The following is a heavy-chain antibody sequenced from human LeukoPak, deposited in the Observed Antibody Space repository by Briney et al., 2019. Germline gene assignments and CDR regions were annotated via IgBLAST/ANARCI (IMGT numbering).Heavy chain of an antibody. D-gene: IGHD3-22*01. Sequence: SETLSLTCTVSGGSISSYYWSWIRQPPGKGLEWIGYIYYSGSTNYNPSLKSRVTISEDTSKNQFSLKLRSVTAADTAVYYCARTNYYDSSGYYRLYYFDYWGQGTLVTVPS. CDR3: ARTNYYDSSGYYRLYYFDY. J-gene: IGHJ4*02. V-gene: IGHV4-59*01. CDR1: GGSISSYY. CDR2: IYYSGST.